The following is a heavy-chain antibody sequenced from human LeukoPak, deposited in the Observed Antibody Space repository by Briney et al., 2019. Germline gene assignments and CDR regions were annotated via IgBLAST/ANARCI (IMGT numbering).Heavy chain of an antibody. D-gene: IGHD3-10*01. J-gene: IGHJ6*03. V-gene: IGHV1-69*13. CDR2: IIPIFSTA. CDR3: AKDRTGPLWFGELLGSRLSGYMDV. Sequence: ASVKVSCKASGGTFSSYAISWVRQAPGQGLEWMGGIIPIFSTANYAQKFQGRVTITADESTSTAYMELSSLRAEDTAVYYCAKDRTGPLWFGELLGSRLSGYMDVWGKGTTVTVSS. CDR1: GGTFSSYA.